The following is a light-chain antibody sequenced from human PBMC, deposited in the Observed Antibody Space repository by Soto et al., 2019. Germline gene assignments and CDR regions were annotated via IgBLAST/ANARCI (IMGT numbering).Light chain of an antibody. CDR1: QSISSW. Sequence: DIQMTQSPSILSASVGDRVTITCRASQSISSWLAWYQQKPGKAPNLLIYKASHLENGVPSRFSGSGSGKDFTLTISRLDPEDFAVYYCQQYSKSPLTFGQGTKVEIK. J-gene: IGKJ1*01. V-gene: IGKV1-5*03. CDR3: QQYSKSPLT. CDR2: KAS.